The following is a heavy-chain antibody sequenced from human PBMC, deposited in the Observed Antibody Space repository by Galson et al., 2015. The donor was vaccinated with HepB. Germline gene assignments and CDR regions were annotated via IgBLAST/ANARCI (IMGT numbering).Heavy chain of an antibody. J-gene: IGHJ4*02. V-gene: IGHV3-21*01. CDR2: ISSSSSYI. D-gene: IGHD1-26*01. Sequence: SLRLSCAASGFTFSSYSMNWVRQAPGKGLEWVSSISSSSSYIYYADSVKGRFTISRDNAKNSMYLQMNSLRAEDTAVYYCARGWEHHGGDYWGQGTLVTVSS. CDR3: ARGWEHHGGDY. CDR1: GFTFSSYS.